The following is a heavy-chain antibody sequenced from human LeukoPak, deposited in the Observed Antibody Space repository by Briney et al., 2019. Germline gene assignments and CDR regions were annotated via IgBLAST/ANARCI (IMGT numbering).Heavy chain of an antibody. Sequence: ASVKVSCKASGYIFADYYIHWVRQAPGQGLEWMGWIKPNSGGTRSAQKFQGRVTMTRDTSISTAYMELGSLRYDDTAVYYCATNILVRDIINWFDPWGQGTLVTVSS. D-gene: IGHD3-10*01. CDR2: IKPNSGGT. J-gene: IGHJ5*02. CDR1: GYIFADYY. CDR3: ATNILVRDIINWFDP. V-gene: IGHV1-2*02.